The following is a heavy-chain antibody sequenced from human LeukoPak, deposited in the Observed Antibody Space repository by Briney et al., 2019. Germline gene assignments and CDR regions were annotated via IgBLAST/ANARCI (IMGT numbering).Heavy chain of an antibody. Sequence: QPGGSLRLSCVASGFTFSDSWMSWVRHVSGKGLEWVAQTDGEGSREKYVDSVKGRFTISRDNDKKSLYLEMINLTVEDTAVYYCAIEVTRVSRKAGDWFDPRGQGTRVTVSS. CDR3: AIEVTRVSRKAGDWFDP. D-gene: IGHD2-21*02. CDR1: GFTFSDSW. J-gene: IGHJ5*02. CDR2: TDGEGSRE. V-gene: IGHV3-7*01.